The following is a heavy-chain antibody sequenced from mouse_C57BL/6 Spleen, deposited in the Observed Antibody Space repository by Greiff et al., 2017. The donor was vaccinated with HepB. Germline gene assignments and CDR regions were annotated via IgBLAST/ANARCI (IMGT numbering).Heavy chain of an antibody. CDR3: ARHEEGVYYFDY. V-gene: IGHV1-62-2*01. CDR2: FYPGSGSI. J-gene: IGHJ2*01. Sequence: VQGVESGAELVKPGASVKLSCKASGYTFTEYTLYWVKQRSGQGLEWIGWFYPGSGSIKYNERFKDKATLTADKSSNTVYMELSRLTSEDSAVYFCARHEEGVYYFDYWGQGTTLTVSS. CDR1: GYTFTEYT.